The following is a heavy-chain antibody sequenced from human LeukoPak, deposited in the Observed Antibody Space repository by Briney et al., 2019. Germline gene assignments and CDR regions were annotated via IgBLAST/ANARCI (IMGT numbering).Heavy chain of an antibody. D-gene: IGHD1-26*01. J-gene: IGHJ4*02. CDR3: ARLGIVGATSGGPDY. Sequence: GESLKISCKGSGYNFSTKWIGWVRQMPGEGLEWMGIIYPGDSDTRYSPSFQGQVTISADKSISTAYLQWSSLKASDTAMYYCARLGIVGATSGGPDYWGQGTLVTVSS. V-gene: IGHV5-51*01. CDR1: GYNFSTKW. CDR2: IYPGDSDT.